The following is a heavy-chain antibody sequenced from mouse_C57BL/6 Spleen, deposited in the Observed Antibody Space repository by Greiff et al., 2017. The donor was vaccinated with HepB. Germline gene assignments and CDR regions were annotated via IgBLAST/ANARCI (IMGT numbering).Heavy chain of an antibody. CDR3: TTAAQARDY. CDR1: GFNIKDDS. D-gene: IGHD3-2*02. Sequence: EVKLQESGAELVRPGASVKLSCTASGFNIKDDSMHWVKQRPEQGLEWIGWLDPENGDTEYASKFQGKATITADTSSNTAYLQLSSLTSEDTAVYYCTTAAQARDYWGQGTTLTVSS. CDR2: LDPENGDT. J-gene: IGHJ2*01. V-gene: IGHV14-4*01.